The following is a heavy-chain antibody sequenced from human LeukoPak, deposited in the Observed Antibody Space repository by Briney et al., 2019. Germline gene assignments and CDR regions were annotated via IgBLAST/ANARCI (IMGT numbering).Heavy chain of an antibody. CDR1: GGTFSSYA. J-gene: IGHJ5*02. CDR2: IIPIFGTA. CDR3: ARDYQGVTVGFDL. D-gene: IGHD3-10*01. V-gene: IGHV1-69*06. Sequence: SVKVSCKASGGTFSSYAISWVRQAPGQGLEWMGGIIPIFGTANYAQKFQGRVTITAEKSTSTAYMELSSLRSEDTAVYYCARDYQGVTVGFDLWGQGTLVTVSS.